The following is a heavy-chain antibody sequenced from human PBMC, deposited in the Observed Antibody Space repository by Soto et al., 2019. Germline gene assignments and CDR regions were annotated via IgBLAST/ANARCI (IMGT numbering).Heavy chain of an antibody. CDR1: GGSISSYY. V-gene: IGHV4-4*08. CDR2: IYSSGST. J-gene: IGHJ3*02. Sequence: QVQLQESGPGLVKPSETLSLTCTVSGGSISSYYWSWIRQPPGKGLEWIGYIYSSGSTNYNPSLXXXXXXXXXXXXXXXXXXXXXXXXXXXXXXXXXXXXNXAFDIWGQGTMVTVSS. CDR3: XXXXNXAFDI.